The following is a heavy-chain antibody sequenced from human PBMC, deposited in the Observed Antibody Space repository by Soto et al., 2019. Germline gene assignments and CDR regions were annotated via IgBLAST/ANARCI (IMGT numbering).Heavy chain of an antibody. V-gene: IGHV3-21*01. J-gene: IGHJ3*01. CDR2: IGANSAAM. Sequence: HLVESGGGLVKPGESLRLSCAASGFSFSSYGMTWVRQAPGKGLEWVSSIGANSAAMFHSASVRGRFAVSRDNTKNSFFLQLNSLKVEDTAIYYCARTLFSRPGNDAFDVWGQGTVVTVS. CDR3: ARTLFSRPGNDAFDV. D-gene: IGHD1-1*01. CDR1: GFSFSSYG.